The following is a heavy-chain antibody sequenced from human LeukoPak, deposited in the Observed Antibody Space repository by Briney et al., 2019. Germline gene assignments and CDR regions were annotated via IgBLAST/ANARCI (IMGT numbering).Heavy chain of an antibody. CDR3: ARHRGARKTQDAFDI. CDR1: GYSFTSYW. Sequence: GESLKISCKGSGYSFTSYWIGWVRQMPGKCLEGMGIIYPGDSDTRYSPSFQGHVTISADNSISTAYLQWSSLKASDTAMYYCARHRGARKTQDAFDIWGQGTMVTVSS. V-gene: IGHV5-51*01. J-gene: IGHJ3*02. CDR2: IYPGDSDT. D-gene: IGHD1-26*01.